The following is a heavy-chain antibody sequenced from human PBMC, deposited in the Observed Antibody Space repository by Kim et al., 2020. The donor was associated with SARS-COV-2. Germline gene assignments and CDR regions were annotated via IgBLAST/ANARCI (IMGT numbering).Heavy chain of an antibody. J-gene: IGHJ4*02. CDR3: AKDWGSGWDFDY. V-gene: IGHV3-30*18. Sequence: GGSLRLSCAASGFTFSSYGMHWVRQAPGKGLEWVAVISYDGSNKYYADSVKGRFTISRDNSKNTLYLQMNSLRAEDTAVYYCAKDWGSGWDFDYWGQGTLVTVSS. CDR1: GFTFSSYG. CDR2: ISYDGSNK. D-gene: IGHD3-16*01.